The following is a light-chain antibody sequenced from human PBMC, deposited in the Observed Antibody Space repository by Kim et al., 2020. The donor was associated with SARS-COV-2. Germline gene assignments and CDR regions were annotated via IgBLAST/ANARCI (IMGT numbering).Light chain of an antibody. CDR1: QSVRTN. CDR2: GAS. Sequence: EVVMTQSPSTLSASPGESATLSCWASQSVRTNLAWYQQKPGQAPRLLVYGASTRATGIPARFSGSGSGTEFTLTISRLQSEDSAVYYCQHYSNWPPYTFGQGTKLEI. V-gene: IGKV3-15*01. CDR3: QHYSNWPPYT. J-gene: IGKJ2*01.